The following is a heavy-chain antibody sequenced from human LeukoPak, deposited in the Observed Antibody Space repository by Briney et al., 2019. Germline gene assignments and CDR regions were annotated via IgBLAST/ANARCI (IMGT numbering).Heavy chain of an antibody. CDR1: GGTFSSYA. CDR2: IIPIFGTA. CDR3: ARDDSIAAAGLF. V-gene: IGHV1-69*13. D-gene: IGHD6-13*01. Sequence: SVKVSCKASGGTFSSYAISWVRQATGQGLEWMGGIIPIFGTANYAQKFQGRVTVTADESTSTAYMELSSLRSEDTAVYYCARDDSIAAAGLFWGQGTLVTVSS. J-gene: IGHJ4*02.